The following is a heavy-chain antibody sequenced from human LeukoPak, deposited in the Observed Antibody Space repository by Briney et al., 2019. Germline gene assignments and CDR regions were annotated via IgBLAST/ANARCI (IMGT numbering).Heavy chain of an antibody. Sequence: PGGSLRLSCAASGFTFSTYAMSWVRQAPGKGLEWVSSNSSSGDRTFYADSVKDRFTISRDNSENTLYLQMSRLRAEDTAVYYCAKDRPNYHESNGHYYRPNGDYWGQGTLVTVSS. CDR3: AKDRPNYHESNGHYYRPNGDY. V-gene: IGHV3-23*01. J-gene: IGHJ4*02. D-gene: IGHD3-22*01. CDR1: GFTFSTYA. CDR2: NSSSGDRT.